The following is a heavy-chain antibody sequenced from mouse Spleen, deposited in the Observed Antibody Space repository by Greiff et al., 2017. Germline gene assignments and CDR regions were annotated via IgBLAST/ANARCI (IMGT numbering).Heavy chain of an antibody. CDR1: GYAFSSSW. V-gene: IGHV1-82*01. J-gene: IGHJ1*03. D-gene: IGHD1-1*01. CDR2: IYPGDGDT. Sequence: QVQLQQSGPELVKPGASVKISCKASGYAFSSSWMNWVKQRPGKGLEWIGRIYPGDGDTNYNGKFKGKATLTADKSSSTAYMQLSSLTSEDSAVYFCARGYYGSTVLGYFDVWGTGTTVTVSS. CDR3: ARGYYGSTVLGYFDV.